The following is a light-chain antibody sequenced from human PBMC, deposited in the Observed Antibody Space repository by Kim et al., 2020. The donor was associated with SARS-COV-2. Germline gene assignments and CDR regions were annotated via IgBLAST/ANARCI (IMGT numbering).Light chain of an antibody. Sequence: GQRVTISCSGSSSNIGSNAVNWYQHLPGTAPKLLISNFNQRPSGVPDRFSASKSGTSASLAISGLQSEDEADYYCETWDDSLNGHVFGGGTQLTVL. CDR1: SSNIGSNA. CDR2: NFN. J-gene: IGLJ3*02. CDR3: ETWDDSLNGHV. V-gene: IGLV1-44*01.